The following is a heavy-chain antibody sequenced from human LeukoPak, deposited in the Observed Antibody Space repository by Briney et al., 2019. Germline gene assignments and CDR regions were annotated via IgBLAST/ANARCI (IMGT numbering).Heavy chain of an antibody. CDR3: ARHPSQLWFYGMGV. V-gene: IGHV4-39*01. CDR2: IYYSGST. J-gene: IGHJ6*02. D-gene: IGHD5-18*01. CDR1: GGSISSSSYY. Sequence: SETLSLTCTVSGGSISSSSYYWGWIRQPPGKGLEWIGSIYYSGSTYYNPSLKSRVTISVDTSKNQFSLKLSSVTAADTAVYYCARHPSQLWFYGMGVWGQGTTVTVSS.